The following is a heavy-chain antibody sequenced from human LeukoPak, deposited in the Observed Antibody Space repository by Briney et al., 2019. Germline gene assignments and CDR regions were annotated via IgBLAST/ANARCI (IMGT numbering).Heavy chain of an antibody. CDR1: GFTFSSYA. Sequence: GGSLRLSWAASGFTFSSYAMHWVRQAPGKGLEYVSAISSNGGSTYYANSVKGRFTISRDNSKNMLYLQMGSLRAEDVAVYYCARDYYGGNSEVISWHFDLWGRGTLVSVSS. CDR2: ISSNGGST. D-gene: IGHD4-23*01. CDR3: ARDYYGGNSEVISWHFDL. V-gene: IGHV3-64*01. J-gene: IGHJ2*01.